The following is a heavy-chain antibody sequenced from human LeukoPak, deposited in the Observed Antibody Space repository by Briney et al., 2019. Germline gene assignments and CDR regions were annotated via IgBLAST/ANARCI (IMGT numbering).Heavy chain of an antibody. V-gene: IGHV1-18*01. CDR1: GYTFTSYG. CDR2: ISAYNGNT. Sequence: ASVRVSCKASGYTFTSYGISWVRQAPGQGLEWMGWISAYNGNTNYAQKLQGRVTMTTDTSTSTAYMELRSLRSDYTAVYYCARDLAAMVPGYWGQVTLVTVSS. CDR3: ARDLAAMVPGY. J-gene: IGHJ4*02. D-gene: IGHD5-18*01.